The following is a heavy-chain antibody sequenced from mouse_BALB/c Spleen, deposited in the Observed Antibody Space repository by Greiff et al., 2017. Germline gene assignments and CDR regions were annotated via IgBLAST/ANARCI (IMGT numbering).Heavy chain of an antibody. D-gene: IGHD2-4*01. CDR3: ANIYYDYETY. V-gene: IGHV3-6*02. J-gene: IGHJ3*01. Sequence: EVKLMESGPGLVKPSQSLSLTCSVTGYSITSGYYWNWIRQFPGNKLEWMGYISYDGSNNYNPSLKNRISITRDTSKNQFFLKLNSVTTEDTATYYCANIYYDYETYGGQGTLVTVSA. CDR1: GYSITSGYY. CDR2: ISYDGSN.